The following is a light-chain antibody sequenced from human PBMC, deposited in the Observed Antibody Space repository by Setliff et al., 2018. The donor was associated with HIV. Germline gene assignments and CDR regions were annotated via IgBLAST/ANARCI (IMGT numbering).Light chain of an antibody. J-gene: IGLJ3*02. CDR3: VTWDDSLNGPV. CDR1: SSNIGSNI. V-gene: IGLV1-44*01. CDR2: TNN. Sequence: QSALTQPPSASGTPGQRVTISCSGSSSNIGSNIVNWYQQLPGTAPKLLIYTNNQRPSGVPDRFSGSKSGTSASLAIIGLQSEDEAHYYCVTWDDSLNGPVFGGGTKVTVL.